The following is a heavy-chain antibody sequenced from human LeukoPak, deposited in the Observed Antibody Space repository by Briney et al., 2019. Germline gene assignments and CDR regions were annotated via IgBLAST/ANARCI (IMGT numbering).Heavy chain of an antibody. D-gene: IGHD6-19*01. J-gene: IGHJ4*02. CDR2: IYSGGTT. CDR3: ARSASSGWYSFVY. CDR1: GFTVSSNY. V-gene: IGHV3-66*02. Sequence: PGGSLRLSCAASGFTVSSNYMSWVRQAPGRGLEWVSVIYSGGTTDYADSVKGRFTISRDNSKNTLCLQMNNLRAEDTAVYYCARSASSGWYSFVYWGQGALITVSS.